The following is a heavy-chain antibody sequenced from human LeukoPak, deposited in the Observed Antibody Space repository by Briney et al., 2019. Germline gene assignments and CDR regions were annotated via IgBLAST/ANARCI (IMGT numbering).Heavy chain of an antibody. Sequence: PSETLSLTCTVSGGSLSSYYWSWIRQPPGKGLEWIGYIYYSGSTNYNPSLKSRVPISVDTSKNQFSLKLSSVAAADTAVYYCAGGDPHAGVSFDYWGQGTLVTVSS. D-gene: IGHD2-21*01. V-gene: IGHV4-59*01. CDR1: GGSLSSYY. CDR2: IYYSGST. J-gene: IGHJ4*02. CDR3: AGGDPHAGVSFDY.